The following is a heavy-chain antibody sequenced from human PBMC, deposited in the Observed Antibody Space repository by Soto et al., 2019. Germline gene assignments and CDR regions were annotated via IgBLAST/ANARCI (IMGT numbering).Heavy chain of an antibody. J-gene: IGHJ3*02. D-gene: IGHD2-21*02. CDR2: IIPILGIA. CDR3: ARSVVTAIDAFDI. CDR1: GGTFSSYT. V-gene: IGHV1-69*02. Sequence: GASVKVSCKASGGTFSSYTISWVRQAPGQGLEWMGRIIPILGIANYAQKFQGRVMITADKSTSTAYMELSSLRSEDTAVYYCARSVVTAIDAFDIWGQGTMVTVSS.